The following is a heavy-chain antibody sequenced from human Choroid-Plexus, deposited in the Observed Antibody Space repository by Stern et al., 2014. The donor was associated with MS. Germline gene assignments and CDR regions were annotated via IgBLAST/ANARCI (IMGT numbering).Heavy chain of an antibody. V-gene: IGHV3-33*01. CDR2: IWYDGSNP. Sequence: QVQLVESGVGVVQPGRSLRLSCAASGFSFSRYAMPWVRHAPGKGLEWVALIWYDGSNPYYADSVTGRFTISRDNFKNTLYLQMNSLRAEDTAVYYCASAYSSSHYYFDYWGQGTLVTVSS. D-gene: IGHD6-13*01. J-gene: IGHJ4*02. CDR3: ASAYSSSHYYFDY. CDR1: GFSFSRYA.